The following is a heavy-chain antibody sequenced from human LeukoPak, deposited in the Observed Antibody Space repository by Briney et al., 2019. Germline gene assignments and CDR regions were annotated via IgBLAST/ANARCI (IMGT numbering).Heavy chain of an antibody. CDR2: FDPEDGVT. J-gene: IGHJ3*02. D-gene: IGHD3-22*01. CDR1: GYTLTELS. CDR3: ATAAFHYDSQIFDI. V-gene: IGHV1-24*01. Sequence: ASVKVSCKVSGYTLTELSMHWVRQAPGKGLERMGGFDPEDGVTIYAQKFQGRVTMTEDTSTDTAYMELSSLRSEDTAVYYCATAAFHYDSQIFDIWGQGTMVTVSS.